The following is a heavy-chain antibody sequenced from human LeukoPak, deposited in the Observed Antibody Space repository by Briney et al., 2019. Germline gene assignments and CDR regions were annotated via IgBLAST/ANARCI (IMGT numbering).Heavy chain of an antibody. CDR3: ARRGIEAAGSWDWFDP. CDR2: IHYSGST. J-gene: IGHJ5*02. CDR1: GGSISSGSYH. V-gene: IGHV4-31*03. Sequence: SETLSLTCTVSGGSISSGSYHWSWIRQLPGKGLERIGYIHYSGSTYYNPSLKSRVTISVDTSKNQFSLKMSSVTAADTAVYFCARRGIEAAGSWDWFDPWGQGTLVTVSS. D-gene: IGHD6-13*01.